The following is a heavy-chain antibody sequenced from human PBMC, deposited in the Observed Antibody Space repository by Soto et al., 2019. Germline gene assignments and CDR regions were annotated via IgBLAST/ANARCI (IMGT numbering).Heavy chain of an antibody. D-gene: IGHD2-2*01. J-gene: IGHJ5*02. Sequence: EVQLLESGGGLVQPGGSLRLSCAASGFSFSTYAMSWVRQAPGKGLAWVSGISAGGGNTFYADSVRGRFTISRDDSKNTLYLQINSLRAEDTALYYCVKHSEYPLLSWFDPWGQGNLVTVSS. V-gene: IGHV3-23*01. CDR2: ISAGGGNT. CDR1: GFSFSTYA. CDR3: VKHSEYPLLSWFDP.